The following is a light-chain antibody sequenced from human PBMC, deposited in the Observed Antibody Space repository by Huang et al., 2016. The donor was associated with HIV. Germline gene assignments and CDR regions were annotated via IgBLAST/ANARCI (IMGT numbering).Light chain of an antibody. Sequence: ETVLTQSPGTLSLSPGERATLSCRASQGISSSHLAWYQQKPGQAPRRLIYGASRRATGIPDRFSGSGSGTDFTLTISRLEPEDLAVYFCQQYDNSPWTFGQGTKVEVK. J-gene: IGKJ1*01. CDR1: QGISSSH. V-gene: IGKV3-20*01. CDR3: QQYDNSPWT. CDR2: GAS.